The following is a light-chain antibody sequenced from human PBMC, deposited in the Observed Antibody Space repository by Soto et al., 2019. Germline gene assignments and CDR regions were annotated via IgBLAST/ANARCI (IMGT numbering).Light chain of an antibody. CDR2: AAS. Sequence: DIHLTQSPSFLSASAGDRVTITCRASQGIASALAWYQQKAGKAPKLLIYAASTLESGVPSRFSGSGPGTEFTITIRSPQHEDFAICYCQQFNSYPLTFGGGTKVEIK. V-gene: IGKV1-9*01. CDR3: QQFNSYPLT. J-gene: IGKJ4*01. CDR1: QGIASA.